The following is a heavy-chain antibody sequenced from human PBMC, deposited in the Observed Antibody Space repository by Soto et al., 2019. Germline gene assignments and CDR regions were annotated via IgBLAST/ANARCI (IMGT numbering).Heavy chain of an antibody. J-gene: IGHJ4*02. Sequence: KTSETLSLTCTVSGFSISNDYFWGWIRQPPGKGLEYIVSMYHSGATYYNPSLKSRVTISVDTSKNLFSLRLKSVTAADTAVYYCARLFNWNYKGPIYFWGQGILVTVSS. V-gene: IGHV4-38-2*02. D-gene: IGHD1-7*01. CDR2: MYHSGAT. CDR1: GFSISNDYF. CDR3: ARLFNWNYKGPIYF.